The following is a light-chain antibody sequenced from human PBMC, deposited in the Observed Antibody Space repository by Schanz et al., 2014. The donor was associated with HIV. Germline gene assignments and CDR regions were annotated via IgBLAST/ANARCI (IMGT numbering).Light chain of an antibody. J-gene: IGKJ4*01. V-gene: IGKV3D-15*01. CDR2: DAS. Sequence: ETVMTQSPATLSLSPGEGATLSCRASQSISTSLAWYQQIPGQAPRLLIFDASNRATGSPDRFSGSGSGTDFTLTISSLQSEDFAVYYCQQYNTWPLTFGGGTKVEIK. CDR3: QQYNTWPLT. CDR1: QSISTS.